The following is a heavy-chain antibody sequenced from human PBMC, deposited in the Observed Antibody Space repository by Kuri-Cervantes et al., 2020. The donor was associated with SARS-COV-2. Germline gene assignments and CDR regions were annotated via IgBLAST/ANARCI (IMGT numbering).Heavy chain of an antibody. CDR3: ARDSRVGIAAAGLYY. CDR1: GSSISSGGYY. J-gene: IGHJ4*02. Sequence: SETLSLTCTVSGSSISSGGYYWSWIRQPPGKGLEWIGYIYHSGSTYYNPSLKSRVTISVDRSKNQFSLKLSSVTAADTAVYYCARDSRVGIAAAGLYYWGQGTLVTVSS. V-gene: IGHV4-30-2*01. CDR2: IYHSGST. D-gene: IGHD6-13*01.